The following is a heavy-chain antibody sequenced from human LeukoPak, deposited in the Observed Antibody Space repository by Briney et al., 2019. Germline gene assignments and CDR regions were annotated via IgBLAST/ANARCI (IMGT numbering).Heavy chain of an antibody. CDR3: ARHVAYDSSGPLDY. CDR1: GGSISSSSYY. D-gene: IGHD3-22*01. V-gene: IGHV4-39*01. CDR2: IYYSGST. J-gene: IGHJ4*02. Sequence: PSETLSLTCTVSGGSISSSSYYWGWIRQPPGKGLEWIGSIYYSGSTYYNPSLKSRVTISVDTSKNQFSLTLSSVTAADTAVYYCARHVAYDSSGPLDYWGQGTLVTVSS.